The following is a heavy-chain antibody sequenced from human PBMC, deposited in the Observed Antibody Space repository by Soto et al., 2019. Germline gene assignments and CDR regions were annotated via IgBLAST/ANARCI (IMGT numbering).Heavy chain of an antibody. V-gene: IGHV4-59*08. Sequence: SETLSLTCTVSGGSISSYYWSWIRQPPGKGLEWIGYIYYSGSTNYNPSLKSRVTISVDTSKNQFSLKLSSVTAADTAVYYCASSDSNYPGVYYYYMDVWGKGTTVTVSS. CDR2: IYYSGST. CDR3: ASSDSNYPGVYYYYMDV. D-gene: IGHD4-4*01. J-gene: IGHJ6*03. CDR1: GGSISSYY.